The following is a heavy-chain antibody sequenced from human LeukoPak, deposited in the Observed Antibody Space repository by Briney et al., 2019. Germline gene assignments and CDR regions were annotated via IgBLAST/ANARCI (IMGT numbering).Heavy chain of an antibody. CDR2: ISSSGSII. J-gene: IGHJ4*02. Sequence: GGSLRLSCAASGFTFSDYYMSWIRQAPGKGLEWVSYISSSGSIIYYADSVKGRFTISRDNAKNSLYLQMNSLRAEDTAVYYRARDCGYSYGFFDYWGQGTLVTVSS. D-gene: IGHD5-18*01. V-gene: IGHV3-11*04. CDR3: ARDCGYSYGFFDY. CDR1: GFTFSDYY.